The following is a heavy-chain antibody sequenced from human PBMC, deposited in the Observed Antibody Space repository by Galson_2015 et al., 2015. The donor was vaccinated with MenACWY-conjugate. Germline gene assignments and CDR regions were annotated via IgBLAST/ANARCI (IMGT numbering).Heavy chain of an antibody. CDR3: ARPGGSGSETWFDP. J-gene: IGHJ5*02. CDR2: IYPGDSDT. D-gene: IGHD3-10*01. V-gene: IGHV5-51*01. Sequence: KGLEWMGIIYPGDSDTRYSPSFQGQVTISADKSISTAYLQWSSLKASDTAMYYCARPGGSGSETWFDPWGQGTLVTVSS.